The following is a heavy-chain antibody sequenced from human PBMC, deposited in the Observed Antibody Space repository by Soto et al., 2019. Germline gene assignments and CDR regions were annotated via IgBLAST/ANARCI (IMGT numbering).Heavy chain of an antibody. CDR1: GYTFTHYY. CDR3: ATSLNPAMSFDY. J-gene: IGHJ4*02. Sequence: ASVKVSCKASGYTFTHYYIHWVRQAPGQGLEWMGIINPNGGITTYAQKFRAGFSMTRDTSTSTVYLELSRLRSEDSAGYYCATSLNPAMSFDYWRQGTLVTVSS. V-gene: IGHV1-46*01. D-gene: IGHD5-18*01. CDR2: INPNGGIT.